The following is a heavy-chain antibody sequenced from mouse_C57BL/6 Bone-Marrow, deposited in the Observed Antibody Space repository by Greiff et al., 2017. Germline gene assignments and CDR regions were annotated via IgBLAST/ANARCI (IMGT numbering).Heavy chain of an antibody. CDR1: GFTFSSYA. D-gene: IGHD6-1*01. CDR3: ARRQPSYAMDY. J-gene: IGHJ4*01. CDR2: ISDGGSYT. Sequence: EVHLVESGGGLVKPGGSLKLSCAASGFTFSSYAMSWVRQTPEKRLEWVATISDGGSYTYYPDNVKGRFTISRDNAKNNLYLQMSHLKSEDTAMYYCARRQPSYAMDYWGQGTSVTVSS. V-gene: IGHV5-4*03.